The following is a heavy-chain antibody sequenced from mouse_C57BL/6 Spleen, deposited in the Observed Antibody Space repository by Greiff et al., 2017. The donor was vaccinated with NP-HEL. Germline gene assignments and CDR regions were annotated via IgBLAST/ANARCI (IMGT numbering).Heavy chain of an antibody. CDR1: GYTFTSYW. J-gene: IGHJ3*01. D-gene: IGHD1-1*01. CDR2: IYPGSGST. Sequence: VQLQQPGAELVKPGASVKMSCKASGYTFTSYWITWVKQRPGQGLEWIGDIYPGSGSTNYNEKFKSKATLTVGTSSSTAYMQLSSLTSEDSAVYYCAQGDYGMGYWGQGTLVTVSA. V-gene: IGHV1-55*01. CDR3: AQGDYGMGY.